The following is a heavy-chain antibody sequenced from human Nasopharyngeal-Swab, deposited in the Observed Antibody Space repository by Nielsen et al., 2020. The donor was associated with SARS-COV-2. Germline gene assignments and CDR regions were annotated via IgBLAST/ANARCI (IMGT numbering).Heavy chain of an antibody. Sequence: SETLSLTCTVSGGSISSSSYYWGWIRQPPGKGLEWIGSIYYSGSNYYNPSLKSRVTISVDTSKNQFSLKLSSVTAADTAVYYCATDGGILNAFDIWGQGTMVTVSS. V-gene: IGHV4-39*01. J-gene: IGHJ3*02. D-gene: IGHD3-16*01. CDR2: IYYSGSN. CDR1: GGSISSSSYY. CDR3: ATDGGILNAFDI.